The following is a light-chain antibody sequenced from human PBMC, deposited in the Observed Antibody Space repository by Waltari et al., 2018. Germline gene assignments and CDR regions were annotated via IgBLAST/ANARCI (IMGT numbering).Light chain of an antibody. Sequence: DIQMTHSPSTLSASVGDRVTIACRASQSISSWLAWYQQKPGKAPKLLIYKASTLESGVPSRFSGSGSGTEFTLTISSLQPDDFATYYCQHYNTYSRSITFGQGTRLEIQ. J-gene: IGKJ5*01. CDR3: QHYNTYSRSIT. V-gene: IGKV1-5*03. CDR1: QSISSW. CDR2: KAS.